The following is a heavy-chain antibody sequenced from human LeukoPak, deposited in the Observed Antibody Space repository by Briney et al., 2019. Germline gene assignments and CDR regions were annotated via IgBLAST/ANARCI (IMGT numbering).Heavy chain of an antibody. Sequence: PSQTLSLTCTVSGGSISSGGHYWSWIRQHPGKGLEWLGYIYYSGSTYYNPSLKSRVTISVDTSKNQFSLKLSSVTAADTAVYYCARRDSNYVGGYYYYYGMDVWGQGTTVTVSS. D-gene: IGHD4-11*01. CDR3: ARRDSNYVGGYYYYYGMDV. V-gene: IGHV4-31*03. CDR2: IYYSGST. J-gene: IGHJ6*02. CDR1: GGSISSGGHY.